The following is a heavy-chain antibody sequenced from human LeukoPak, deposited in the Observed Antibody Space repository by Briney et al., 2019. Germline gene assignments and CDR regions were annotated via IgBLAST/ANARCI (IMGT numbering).Heavy chain of an antibody. CDR1: GGPISSYY. J-gene: IGHJ4*02. CDR3: ARVDCSGGSCYSGY. CDR2: IYYSGST. D-gene: IGHD2-15*01. Sequence: PSETLSLTCTVSGGPISSYYWSWIRQPPGKGLEWIGYIYYSGSTNYNPSLKSRVTISVDTSKNQFSLKLSSVTAADTAVYYCARVDCSGGSCYSGYWGQGTLVTVSS. V-gene: IGHV4-59*01.